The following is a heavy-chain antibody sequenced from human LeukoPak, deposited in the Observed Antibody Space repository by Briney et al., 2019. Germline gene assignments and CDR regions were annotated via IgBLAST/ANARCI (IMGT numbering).Heavy chain of an antibody. D-gene: IGHD3-16*01. Sequence: ASVKVSCKGSGYIFPNYGISWVRQAPGQGPEWLGWISAYNGNANYAQKLQGRVTLTTDSATTTAYMELRSLRSEDTAIYYCSRAGGVAVAGDYWGQGTLVSVSS. CDR3: SRAGGVAVAGDY. J-gene: IGHJ4*02. CDR1: GYIFPNYG. V-gene: IGHV1-18*01. CDR2: ISAYNGNA.